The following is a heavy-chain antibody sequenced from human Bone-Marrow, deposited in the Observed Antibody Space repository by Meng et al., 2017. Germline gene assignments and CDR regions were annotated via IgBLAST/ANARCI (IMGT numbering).Heavy chain of an antibody. Sequence: GESLKISCAASGFTFSSYSMNWVRQAPGKGLEWVSSISSSSSCIYYADSVKGRFTISRDHAKNSLYLQMNSLRAEETAVYYCARAIQRGMFDYWGQGTLVTVSS. CDR3: ARAIQRGMFDY. D-gene: IGHD5-18*01. J-gene: IGHJ4*02. CDR1: GFTFSSYS. V-gene: IGHV3-21*01. CDR2: ISSSSSCI.